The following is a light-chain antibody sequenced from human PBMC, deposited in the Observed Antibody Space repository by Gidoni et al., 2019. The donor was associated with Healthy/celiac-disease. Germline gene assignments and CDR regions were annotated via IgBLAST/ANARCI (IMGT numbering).Light chain of an antibody. Sequence: EIVMTQSPATLSVSPGERATLSCSASQSVSSNLAWYQQKPGQAPRLLIYGASTRATGIPARFSGSGSGTEFTLTISSLQSEDFAVYYCQQYNNWPLYTFXXXTKLEIK. CDR3: QQYNNWPLYT. CDR2: GAS. J-gene: IGKJ2*01. V-gene: IGKV3-15*01. CDR1: QSVSSN.